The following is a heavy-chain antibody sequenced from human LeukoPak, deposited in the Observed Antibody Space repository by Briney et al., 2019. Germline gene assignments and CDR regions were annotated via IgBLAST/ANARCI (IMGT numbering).Heavy chain of an antibody. CDR3: ARQKWEQQGRDYYFNGLDV. D-gene: IGHD1/OR15-1a*01. CDR1: GGSISTSRYS. V-gene: IGHV4-39*07. Sequence: SETLSLTCTVSGGSISTSRYSWGWIRQPPGKGLEWIGNILYSGTTYYNPSLKSRVTMSVNRSRNQFSLKLTSVTAADTAVYYCARQKWEQQGRDYYFNGLDVWGPGTTVIVSS. CDR2: ILYSGTT. J-gene: IGHJ6*02.